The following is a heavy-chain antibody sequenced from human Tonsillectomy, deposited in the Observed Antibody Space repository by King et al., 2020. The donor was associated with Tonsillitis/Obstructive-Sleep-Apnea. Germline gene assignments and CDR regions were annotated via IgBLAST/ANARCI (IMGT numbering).Heavy chain of an antibody. V-gene: IGHV3-23*04. CDR2: ISGSGGST. CDR3: AKENLGYYVFWSGHPYLDY. J-gene: IGHJ4*02. Sequence: EVQLVESGGGLVQPGGSLRLSCAASGFTFSSYAMSWVRQAPGKGLEWVSAISGSGGSTYYADSVKGRFTISRDNSKNTLYLQMNSLRAEDTAVYYCAKENLGYYVFWSGHPYLDYWGQGTLVTVSS. D-gene: IGHD3-3*01. CDR1: GFTFSSYA.